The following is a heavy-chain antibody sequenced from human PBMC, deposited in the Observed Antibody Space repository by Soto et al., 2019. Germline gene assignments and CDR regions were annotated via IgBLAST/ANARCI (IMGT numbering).Heavy chain of an antibody. CDR1: GGSISSYY. J-gene: IGHJ5*02. D-gene: IGHD3-10*01. V-gene: IGHV4-59*01. Sequence: PSETLSLTCTVSGGSISSYYWSWIRQPPGKGLVWIGYIYYSGSTNYNPSLKSRVTISVDTSKNQFSLKLSSVTAADTAVYYCARDPGSGSYYGWFDPWGQGTLVTVSS. CDR2: IYYSGST. CDR3: ARDPGSGSYYGWFDP.